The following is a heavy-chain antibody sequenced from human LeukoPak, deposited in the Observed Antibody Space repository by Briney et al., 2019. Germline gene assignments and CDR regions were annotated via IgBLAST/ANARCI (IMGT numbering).Heavy chain of an antibody. Sequence: SETLSLTCTVSGDSISDYYWSWIRQPPGKGLEWIGYIHYSGSTNYSPSLKGRVTISVDTSKRQFSLNLTSVTAADTAVYYCARDLGYYGPRYGMDVWGQGTTVTVSS. CDR1: GDSISDYY. V-gene: IGHV4-59*01. CDR3: ARDLGYYGPRYGMDV. CDR2: IHYSGST. D-gene: IGHD3-10*01. J-gene: IGHJ6*02.